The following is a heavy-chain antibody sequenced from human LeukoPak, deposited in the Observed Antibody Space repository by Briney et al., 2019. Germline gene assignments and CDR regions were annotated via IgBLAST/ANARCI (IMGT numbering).Heavy chain of an antibody. D-gene: IGHD3-22*01. J-gene: IGHJ6*03. Sequence: PGGSLRLSCAASGFTFSSYGMHWVRQAPGKGLEWVAFIRYDGSNKYYADSVKGRFTISRDNSKNTLYLQMNSLRAEDTAVYYCANRDSLTDTMIVQPYYYMDVWGKGTTVTVSS. CDR2: IRYDGSNK. CDR3: ANRDSLTDTMIVQPYYYMDV. V-gene: IGHV3-30*02. CDR1: GFTFSSYG.